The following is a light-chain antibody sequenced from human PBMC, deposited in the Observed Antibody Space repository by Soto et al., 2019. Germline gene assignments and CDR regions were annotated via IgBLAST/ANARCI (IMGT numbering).Light chain of an antibody. CDR1: QGISNY. J-gene: IGKJ3*01. CDR2: AAS. CDR3: QNYNRAPFT. Sequence: DIEVTQSPSSLSASVGDRVTITCRASQGISNYLAWYQQKAGKVPKLLIYAASTVQSGVPSRFSGSGSGTDFTLTISSLQPEDVATYYCQNYNRAPFTFGPGTKLDIK. V-gene: IGKV1-27*01.